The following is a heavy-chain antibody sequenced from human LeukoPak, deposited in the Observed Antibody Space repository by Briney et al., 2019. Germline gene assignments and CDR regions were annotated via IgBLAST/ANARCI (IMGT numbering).Heavy chain of an antibody. J-gene: IGHJ4*02. D-gene: IGHD3-22*01. V-gene: IGHV3-53*01. CDR2: IYSGGST. CDR3: ARSSGYLSDLDY. CDR1: GFTFSYAW. Sequence: PGGSLRLSCAASGFTFSYAWMSWVRQAPGKGLEWVSLIYSGGSTYYADSVKGRFTISRDNSKNTLYLQMNSLRAEDTAVYYCARSSGYLSDLDYWGQGTLVTVSS.